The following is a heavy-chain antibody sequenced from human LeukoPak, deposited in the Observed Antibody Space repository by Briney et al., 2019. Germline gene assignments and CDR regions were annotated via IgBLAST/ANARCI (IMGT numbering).Heavy chain of an antibody. D-gene: IGHD6-19*01. V-gene: IGHV3-21*01. J-gene: IGHJ4*02. CDR2: ISSGKTYI. CDR1: GYTFTGYY. Sequence: EASVKVSCKASGYTFTGYYMHWVRQAPGKGLEWVSYISSGKTYIYYADSVQGRFTISRDNAKNSLYLQMNSLRADDTAVYYCAGIGVAGQFDYWGQGTLVTVSS. CDR3: AGIGVAGQFDY.